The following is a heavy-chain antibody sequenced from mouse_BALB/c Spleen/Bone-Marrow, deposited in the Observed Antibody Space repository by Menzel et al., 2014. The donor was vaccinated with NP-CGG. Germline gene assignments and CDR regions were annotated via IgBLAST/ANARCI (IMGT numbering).Heavy chain of an antibody. J-gene: IGHJ2*01. CDR1: GFTFSSFG. CDR2: ISSGSSTI. V-gene: IGHV5-17*02. D-gene: IGHD2-2*01. Sequence: VQLQQSGGGLVQPGGSRKLSCAASGFTFSSFGMHWVRQAPEKGLEWVAYISSGSSTIYYADTVKGRFTISRDNPKNTLFLQMTSLRSGDTAMYYCARSSYGYDRQAYFFDYWGQGTTLTVSS. CDR3: ARSSYGYDRQAYFFDY.